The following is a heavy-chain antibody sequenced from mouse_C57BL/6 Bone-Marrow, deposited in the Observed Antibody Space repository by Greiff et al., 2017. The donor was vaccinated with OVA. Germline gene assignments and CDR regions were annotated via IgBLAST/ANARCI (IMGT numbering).Heavy chain of an antibody. CDR3: ARQGDYDRSYYAMDY. CDR2: ISNGGGST. CDR1: GFTFSDYY. Sequence: EVKLMESGGGLVQPGGSLKLSCAASGFTFSDYYMYWVRQTPEKRLEWVAYISNGGGSTYYPDTVKGRFTISRDNAKNTLYLQMSRLKSEDTAMYYCARQGDYDRSYYAMDYWGQGTSVTVSS. V-gene: IGHV5-12*01. J-gene: IGHJ4*01. D-gene: IGHD2-4*01.